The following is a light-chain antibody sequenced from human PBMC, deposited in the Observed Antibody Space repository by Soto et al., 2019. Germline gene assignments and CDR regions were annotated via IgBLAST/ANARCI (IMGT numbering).Light chain of an antibody. CDR2: DVT. CDR3: SSFPSSITYF. J-gene: IGLJ1*01. Sequence: QSVLTQSASVVGPPGQPIIISCTGTISDVDGYNSVSWYRQDPGKAPKLMIYDVTNRPSGVSNRFSGSKSGSTASLTISGLQAEDEADYYCSSFPSSITYFCGTRTKVTVL. V-gene: IGLV2-14*01. CDR1: ISDVDGYNS.